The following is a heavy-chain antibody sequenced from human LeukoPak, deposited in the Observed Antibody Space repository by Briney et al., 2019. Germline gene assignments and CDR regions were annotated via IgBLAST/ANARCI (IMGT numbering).Heavy chain of an antibody. CDR3: ARGSGSSNFDY. Sequence: GGSLRLSCAASGFTFSSYSMNWVRQAPGKGLEWVSSISSSSSYIYYADSVNGRFTISRDNAKNSLYLQMNSLRAEDTAVYYCARGSGSSNFDYWGQGTLVTVSS. D-gene: IGHD1-26*01. J-gene: IGHJ4*02. CDR1: GFTFSSYS. CDR2: ISSSSSYI. V-gene: IGHV3-21*01.